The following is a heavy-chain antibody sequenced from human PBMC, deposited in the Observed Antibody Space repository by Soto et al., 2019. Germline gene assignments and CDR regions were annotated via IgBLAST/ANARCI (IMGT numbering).Heavy chain of an antibody. CDR2: IWYDGSNK. D-gene: IGHD1-1*01. J-gene: IGHJ6*02. CDR1: GFTFSSYG. V-gene: IGHV3-33*01. Sequence: QVQLVESGGGVVQPGRSLRLSCAASGFTFSSYGMHWVRQAPGKGLEWVAVIWYDGSNKYYADSVKGRFTISRDNSKNTLYLKMNSLRAEDTAVYYCARDKSPVERRSGPAHYYYYYGMDVWGQGTTVTVSS. CDR3: ARDKSPVERRSGPAHYYYYYGMDV.